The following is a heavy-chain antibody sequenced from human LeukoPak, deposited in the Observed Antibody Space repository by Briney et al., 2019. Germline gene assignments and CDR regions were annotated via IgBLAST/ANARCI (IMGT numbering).Heavy chain of an antibody. D-gene: IGHD4-17*01. V-gene: IGHV3-23*01. CDR1: GFTFSSYG. CDR2: ISGSGGST. CDR3: AKVYGDYVGEFDY. J-gene: IGHJ4*02. Sequence: GGSLRLSCAASGFTFSSYGMSWVRQAPGKGLEWVSAISGSGGSTYYADSVKGRFTISRDNSKNTLYLQMNSLRAEDTAVYYCAKVYGDYVGEFDYWGQGTLVTVSS.